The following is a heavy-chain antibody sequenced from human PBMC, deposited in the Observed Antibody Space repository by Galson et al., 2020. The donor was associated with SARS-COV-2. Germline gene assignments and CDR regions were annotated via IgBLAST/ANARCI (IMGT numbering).Heavy chain of an antibody. Sequence: SETLSLTCAVSGGSISGGGYSWSWIRQTQGKGLEWIGYIHYSGSTSYNPSLKSRVTISVDTSKNQFSLNLSSVTAADTAVDYCARNDYGSGTYSDYWGQGTLVAVSS. CDR1: GGSISGGGYS. CDR2: IHYSGST. J-gene: IGHJ4*02. CDR3: ARNDYGSGTYSDY. D-gene: IGHD3-10*01. V-gene: IGHV4-30-4*07.